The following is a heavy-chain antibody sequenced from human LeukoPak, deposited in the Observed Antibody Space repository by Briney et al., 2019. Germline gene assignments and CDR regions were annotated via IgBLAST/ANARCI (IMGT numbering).Heavy chain of an antibody. CDR2: ISSSSSYI. CDR1: GFTFSSYS. Sequence: WGSLRLSCAASGFTFSSYSMNWVRQAPGKGLEWVSSISSSSSYIYYADSVKGRFTISRDNAKNSLYLQMNSLRAEDTAVYHCARDGGLTVRYWGQGTLVTVSS. D-gene: IGHD4-17*01. J-gene: IGHJ4*02. V-gene: IGHV3-21*01. CDR3: ARDGGLTVRY.